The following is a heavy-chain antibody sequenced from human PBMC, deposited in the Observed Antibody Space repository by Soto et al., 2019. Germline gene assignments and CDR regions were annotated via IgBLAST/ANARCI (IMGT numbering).Heavy chain of an antibody. CDR1: GGCISSGGYY. Sequence: SETLSLTCPVSGGCISSGGYYWSWIRQHPGKGLEWIGYIYYSGSTYYNPSLKSRVTISVDTSKNQFSLKLSSVTAADTAVYYCARENGGNLDYWGQGTLVTVSS. CDR2: IYYSGST. D-gene: IGHD2-15*01. CDR3: ARENGGNLDY. J-gene: IGHJ4*02. V-gene: IGHV4-31*03.